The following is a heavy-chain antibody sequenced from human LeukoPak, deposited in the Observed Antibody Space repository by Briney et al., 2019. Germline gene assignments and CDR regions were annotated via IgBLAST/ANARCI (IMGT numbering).Heavy chain of an antibody. CDR2: IYYSGST. J-gene: IGHJ3*02. V-gene: IGHV4-39*02. D-gene: IGHD1-26*01. CDR3: ARDRPSIVGAKGSFDI. Sequence: SETLSLTCTVSGGSISSSSYYWGWIRQPPGKGLEWIVSIYYSGSTYYNPSLKSRVTISVDTSKSQFSLKLSSVTAADTAVYYCARDRPSIVGAKGSFDIWGQGTMVTVSS. CDR1: GGSISSSSYY.